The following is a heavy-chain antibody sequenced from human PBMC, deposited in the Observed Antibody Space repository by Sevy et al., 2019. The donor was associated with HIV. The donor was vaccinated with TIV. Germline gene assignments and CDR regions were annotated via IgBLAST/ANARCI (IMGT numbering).Heavy chain of an antibody. D-gene: IGHD1-26*01. V-gene: IGHV4-30-4*01. Sequence: SETLSLTCTVSGGSISSGDYYWSWIRQPPGKGLEWIGYIYYSGSTYYNPSLKSRVTISVDTSKNQFSLKLSSLTAADTAGYYCARERKWELQGLIDYWGQGTLVTVSS. CDR1: GGSISSGDYY. J-gene: IGHJ4*02. CDR2: IYYSGST. CDR3: ARERKWELQGLIDY.